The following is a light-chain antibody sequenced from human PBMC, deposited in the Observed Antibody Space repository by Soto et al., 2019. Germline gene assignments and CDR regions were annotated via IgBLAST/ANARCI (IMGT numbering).Light chain of an antibody. CDR1: TSDIHDFNS. CDR2: DVN. CDR3: TSYTAKNTLV. J-gene: IGLJ1*01. V-gene: IGLV2-14*01. Sequence: QSALTQPASVSGSPGQSITISCSGPTSDIHDFNSISWYRHHPGKAPRLIVYDVNKRPSGISPRFSGSKSGLTASLTISRLQGEDEADYFCTSYTAKNTLVFGTGTKVTVL.